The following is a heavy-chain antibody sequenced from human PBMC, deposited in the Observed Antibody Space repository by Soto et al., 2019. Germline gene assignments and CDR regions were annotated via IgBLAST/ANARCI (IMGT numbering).Heavy chain of an antibody. CDR2: ISSNGGST. J-gene: IGHJ4*02. CDR3: VKSGVNGDYITYVATRFDY. Sequence: GGSLRLSCSASGFTFSSYAMHWVRQAPGKGLEYVSAISSNGGSTYYADSVKGRFTISRDNSKNTLYLQMSSLRAEDTAVYYCVKSGVNGDYITYVATRFDYWGQGTLVTVSS. D-gene: IGHD4-17*01. V-gene: IGHV3-64D*08. CDR1: GFTFSSYA.